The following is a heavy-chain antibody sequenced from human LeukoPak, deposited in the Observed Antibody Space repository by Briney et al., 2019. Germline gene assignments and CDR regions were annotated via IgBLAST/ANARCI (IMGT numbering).Heavy chain of an antibody. CDR2: ISSSSSYI. CDR1: GFTFSSYS. D-gene: IGHD5-12*01. CDR3: ARGGYSGYDPFDY. J-gene: IGHJ4*02. Sequence: GGSLRLSCAASGFTFSSYSMNWVRQAPGKGLEWVSSISSSSSYIYYADSVKGRFTISRDNAKNSLYLQMNSLRAEDTAVYYCARGGYSGYDPFDYWGQGTLVTVSS. V-gene: IGHV3-21*01.